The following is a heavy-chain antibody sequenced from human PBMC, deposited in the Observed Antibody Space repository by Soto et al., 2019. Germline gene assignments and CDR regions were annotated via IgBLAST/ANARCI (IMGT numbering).Heavy chain of an antibody. V-gene: IGHV3-30*18. D-gene: IGHD4-4*01. CDR1: GFTFGTSV. J-gene: IGHJ4*02. Sequence: SLRLSCAASGFTFGTSVMHWVRQAPGKGLEWVALISSDGTNKFYTDSVKGRFTISRDNSKNPLYLLVSRLRPEDTATYYCAKEEGDNSNYYYFDFWGQGTRVTVSS. CDR2: ISSDGTNK. CDR3: AKEEGDNSNYYYFDF.